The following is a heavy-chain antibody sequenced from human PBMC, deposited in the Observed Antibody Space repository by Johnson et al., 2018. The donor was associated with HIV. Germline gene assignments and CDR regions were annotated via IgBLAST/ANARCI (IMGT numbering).Heavy chain of an antibody. D-gene: IGHD1-26*01. CDR2: ISSSGLTI. CDR3: AILPEWELSPEVFDI. J-gene: IGHJ3*02. CDR1: GFTFSDYY. V-gene: IGHV3-11*01. Sequence: QVQLVESGGGLVKPGGSLRLSCAASGFTFSDYYMSWIRQAPGKGLEWVSYISSSGLTIYYADSLKGRCTVSRDNATNSLYLQLTSLRAEDTALYYCAILPEWELSPEVFDIWGQGTMVTVSS.